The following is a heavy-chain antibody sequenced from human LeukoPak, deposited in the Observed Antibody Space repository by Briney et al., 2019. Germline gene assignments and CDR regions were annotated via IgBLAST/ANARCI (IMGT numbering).Heavy chain of an antibody. J-gene: IGHJ3*02. CDR1: GGSFSGYY. CDR2: INHSGST. CDR3: ARDPAVAGTGAFDI. V-gene: IGHV4-34*01. Sequence: SETLSLTCAVYGGSFSGYYWSWIRQPPGKGLEWIGEINHSGSTNYNPSLKSRVTISVDTSKNHFSLKLSSVTAADTAVYYCARDPAVAGTGAFDIWGQGTMVTVSS. D-gene: IGHD6-19*01.